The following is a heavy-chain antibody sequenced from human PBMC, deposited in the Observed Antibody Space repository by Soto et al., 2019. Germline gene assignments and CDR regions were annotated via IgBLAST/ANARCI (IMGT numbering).Heavy chain of an antibody. CDR3: AKGNFAYYYYYMDV. CDR1: GFTFHDYA. J-gene: IGHJ6*03. CDR2: ISWNSGDI. Sequence: DVQLVESGGGLVHPGRSLRLSCAASGFTFHDYAMHWVRQAPGKGLEWVSSISWNSGDIGYADSVKGRFTISRDNAKNSLYLQMNSLRAEDTALYYCAKGNFAYYYYYMDVWGKGTTVTVSS. V-gene: IGHV3-9*01.